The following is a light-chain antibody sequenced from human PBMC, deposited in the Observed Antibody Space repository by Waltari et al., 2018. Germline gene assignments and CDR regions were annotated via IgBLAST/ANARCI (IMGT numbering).Light chain of an antibody. CDR3: QHYLRLPVT. Sequence: EIVLTQSPGPLSLSPGDGATLSCRASQSVNGALAWYQQKPGQAPRLLIYHASNRATGIPDRFSGSGSGTDFSLTISRLEPEDFAVYYCQHYLRLPVTFGQGTKVEI. V-gene: IGKV3-20*01. CDR1: QSVNGA. J-gene: IGKJ1*01. CDR2: HAS.